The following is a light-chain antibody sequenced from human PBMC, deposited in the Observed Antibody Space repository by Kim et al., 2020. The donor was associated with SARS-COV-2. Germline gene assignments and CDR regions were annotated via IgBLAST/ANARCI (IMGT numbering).Light chain of an antibody. Sequence: SYELTQPPSVSVSPGQTANITCSGDKLGDKYACWYQQKPGQSPVLVIYQDSKRPSGIPERFSGSNSGTTATLTISGTQAMDEADYYCQAWDSSTGVFGGGTQLTVL. CDR2: QDS. CDR3: QAWDSSTGV. V-gene: IGLV3-1*01. J-gene: IGLJ3*02. CDR1: KLGDKY.